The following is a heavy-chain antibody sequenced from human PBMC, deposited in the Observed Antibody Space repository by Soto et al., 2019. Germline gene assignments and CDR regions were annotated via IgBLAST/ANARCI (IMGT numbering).Heavy chain of an antibody. CDR1: GGSISNYY. V-gene: IGHV4-4*07. Sequence: SETLSLTCTVSGGSISNYYWSWIRQPAGKGLEWIGRFYTSSNTNYNPSLRSRITMSVDTSKNQLSLKLSSVTAADTAVYYCARTKPGDPWFGPWGQGTLVTVSS. D-gene: IGHD1-1*01. J-gene: IGHJ5*02. CDR2: FYTSSNT. CDR3: ARTKPGDPWFGP.